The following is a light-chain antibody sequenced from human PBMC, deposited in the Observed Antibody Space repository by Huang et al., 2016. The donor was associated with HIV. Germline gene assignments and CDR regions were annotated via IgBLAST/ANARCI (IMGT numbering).Light chain of an antibody. CDR3: QQYDTWPPLT. CDR2: CAS. V-gene: IGKV3-15*01. CDR1: QSVGGK. J-gene: IGKJ4*01. Sequence: ILLTQFPATLSVSPGKRVTLSCRASQSVGGKLAWYQQRPGQAPRLLIYCASTRVPTIPDRFSGSGSGTEFTLTISSLQSEDFAVYYCQQYDTWPPLTFGGGTKV.